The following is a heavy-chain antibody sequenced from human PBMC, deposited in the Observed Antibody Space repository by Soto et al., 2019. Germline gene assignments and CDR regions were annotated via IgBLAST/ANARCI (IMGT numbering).Heavy chain of an antibody. Sequence: PGGSLRLSCAASGFTFSSYSMNWVRQAPGKGLEWVSSISSSSSYIYYADSVKGRFTISRDNAKNSLYLQMNSLRAEDTAVYYCATANPNDYYFDYWGQGTMVTVSS. J-gene: IGHJ4*02. V-gene: IGHV3-21*01. CDR3: ATANPNDYYFDY. CDR2: ISSSSSYI. CDR1: GFTFSSYS. D-gene: IGHD2-8*01.